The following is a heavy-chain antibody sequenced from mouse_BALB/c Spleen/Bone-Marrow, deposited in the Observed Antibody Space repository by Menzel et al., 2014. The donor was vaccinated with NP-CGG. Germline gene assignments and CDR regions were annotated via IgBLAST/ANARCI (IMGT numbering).Heavy chain of an antibody. D-gene: IGHD1-1*01. Sequence: EVKLMESGAELVKPGASVKLSCTASGFNIKDTYMHLVKQRPEQGLEWIGRIDPANGNTKYDPKFQGKATITADTSSNTAYLQLSSLTSEDTAVYYCANYYYGSSLFAYRGQGTLVTVSA. CDR1: GFNIKDTY. J-gene: IGHJ3*01. CDR2: IDPANGNT. V-gene: IGHV14-3*02. CDR3: ANYYYGSSLFAY.